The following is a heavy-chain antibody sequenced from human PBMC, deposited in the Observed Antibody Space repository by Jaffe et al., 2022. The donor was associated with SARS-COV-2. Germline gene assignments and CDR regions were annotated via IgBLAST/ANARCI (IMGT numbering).Heavy chain of an antibody. CDR2: ISGSGATT. V-gene: IGHV3-23*01. J-gene: IGHJ2*01. CDR1: GFTFDNYA. Sequence: EVQLLESGGGLVQPGGSLRLSCAASGFTFDNYAMSWVRQAPGKGLEWVSTISGSGATTYYADSVRGRFTFSRDNSKNTLSLQMNTLRAEDTAVYYCAKHYRHNWYFDLWGRGTLVTVSS. D-gene: IGHD2-21*01. CDR3: AKHYRHNWYFDL.